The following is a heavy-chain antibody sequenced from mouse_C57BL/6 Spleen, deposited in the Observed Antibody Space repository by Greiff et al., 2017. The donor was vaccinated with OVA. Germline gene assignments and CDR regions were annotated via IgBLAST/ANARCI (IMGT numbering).Heavy chain of an antibody. CDR3: TTTVVVHWYFDV. CDR2: IDPENGDT. Sequence: EVQGVESGAELVRPGASVKLSCTASGFNIKDDYMHWVKQRPEQGLEWIGWIDPENGDTEYASKFQGKATITADTSSNTAYLQLSSLTSEDTAVYYCTTTVVVHWYFDVWGTGTTVTVSS. CDR1: GFNIKDDY. J-gene: IGHJ1*03. V-gene: IGHV14-4*01. D-gene: IGHD1-1*01.